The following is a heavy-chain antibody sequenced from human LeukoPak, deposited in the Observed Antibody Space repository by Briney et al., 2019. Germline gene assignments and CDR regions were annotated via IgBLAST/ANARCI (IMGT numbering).Heavy chain of an antibody. V-gene: IGHV3-30-3*01. J-gene: IGHJ4*02. CDR1: GLPLRSYA. Sequence: GESLRHSCAASGLPLRSYALHWVGQAARRGRAWVEVISYYGSNKHYADSVKGRFTISRDNSKNTLYLQMNSLRAEDTAVYYCASSPYYYGSGLDYWGQGTLVTVSS. CDR3: ASSPYYYGSGLDY. CDR2: ISYYGSNK. D-gene: IGHD3-10*01.